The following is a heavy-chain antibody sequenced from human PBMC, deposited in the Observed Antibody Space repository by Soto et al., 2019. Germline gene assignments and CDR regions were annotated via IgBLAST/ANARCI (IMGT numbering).Heavy chain of an antibody. CDR3: ARVVGSSPPRS. V-gene: IGHV4-59*01. D-gene: IGHD2-21*01. CDR1: GGSISVYY. Sequence: QVQLQESGPGQVKPSETLSLTCTISGGSISVYYWSWVRQPPGHELGWIGYIYVSGSTYYNPSLRSRVRLSADTSKSQITLKLTSPTAADTAVSYFARVVGSSPPRSWGRGTLVTVSS. J-gene: IGHJ5*02. CDR2: IYVSGST.